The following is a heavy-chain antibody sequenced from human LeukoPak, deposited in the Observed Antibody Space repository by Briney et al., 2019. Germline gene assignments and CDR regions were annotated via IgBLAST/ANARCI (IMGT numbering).Heavy chain of an antibody. J-gene: IGHJ4*02. CDR2: ISNSGGAI. Sequence: LEWVSYISNSGGAIYYADSVKGRFTISRDNAKNSLYLQMDSLRAEDTAVYYCASARWRLDYWGQGTLVTVSS. V-gene: IGHV3-11*01. D-gene: IGHD4-23*01. CDR3: ASARWRLDY.